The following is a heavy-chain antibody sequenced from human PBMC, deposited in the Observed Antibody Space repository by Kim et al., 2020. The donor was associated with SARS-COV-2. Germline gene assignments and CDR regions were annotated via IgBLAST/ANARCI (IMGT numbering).Heavy chain of an antibody. D-gene: IGHD6-13*01. CDR3: VRSAYSISWEGLYYFDY. CDR1: GDSVSSNSAA. CDR2: TYYRSRWYN. V-gene: IGHV6-1*01. J-gene: IGHJ4*02. Sequence: SQTLSLTCAISGDSVSSNSAAWNWIRQSPSRGLEWLGRTYYRSRWYNDYAVSVKSRIIINPDTSENQFSLQLNSVTPEDTSVYYCVRSAYSISWEGLYYFDYWGQGTLVTVSS.